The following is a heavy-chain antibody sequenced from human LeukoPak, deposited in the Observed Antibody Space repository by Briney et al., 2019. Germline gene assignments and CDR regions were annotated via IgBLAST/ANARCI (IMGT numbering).Heavy chain of an antibody. CDR2: IYPGDSDT. Sequence: GASLKISCKGSGYSFTSYWIGWVRQMPGKGLEWMGIIYPGDSDTRYSPSFQGQVTISADKSISTAYLQWSSLKASDTAMYYCARHAGTTSYYYGMDVWGQGTTVTVSS. V-gene: IGHV5-51*01. D-gene: IGHD1-7*01. J-gene: IGHJ6*02. CDR3: ARHAGTTSYYYGMDV. CDR1: GYSFTSYW.